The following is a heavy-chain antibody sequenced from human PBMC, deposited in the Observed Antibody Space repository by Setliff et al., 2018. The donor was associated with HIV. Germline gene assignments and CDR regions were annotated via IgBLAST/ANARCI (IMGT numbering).Heavy chain of an antibody. CDR1: GYAITGFY. Sequence: ASVKVSCKTSGYAITGFYIHWVRQAPGQGLQWMGWMDPKSGGANPAPIFQGRVTMTTDTSITSVYLELSGLTSADTAVYYCATGAIGYYPPFDFWGQGTLVTVSS. J-gene: IGHJ4*02. CDR3: ATGAIGYYPPFDF. CDR2: MDPKSGGA. D-gene: IGHD2-2*03. V-gene: IGHV1-2*02.